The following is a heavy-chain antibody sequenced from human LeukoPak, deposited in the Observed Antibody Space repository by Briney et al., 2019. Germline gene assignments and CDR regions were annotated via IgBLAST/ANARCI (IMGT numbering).Heavy chain of an antibody. J-gene: IGHJ5*02. CDR1: GFTFSSYW. Sequence: GGSLRLSCAASGFTFSSYWMHWVRQAPGKGLVWVSRINSDGSSTSYADSVKGRFTIPRDNAKNTLYLQMNSLRAEDTAVYYCARDLVGATKDNWFDPWGQGTLVTVSS. CDR3: ARDLVGATKDNWFDP. D-gene: IGHD1-26*01. CDR2: INSDGSST. V-gene: IGHV3-74*01.